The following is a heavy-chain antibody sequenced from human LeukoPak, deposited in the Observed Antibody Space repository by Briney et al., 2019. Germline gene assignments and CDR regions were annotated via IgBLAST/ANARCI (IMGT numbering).Heavy chain of an antibody. D-gene: IGHD6-13*01. CDR2: IYYSGNT. CDR1: GGSISSSSYY. Sequence: SETLSLTCTVSGGSISSSSYYWGWIRQPPGKGLEWIGNIYYSGNTYYNPSLKSRVTISVDTSKNHFSLRLDSVTAADTAVYYCARGYSWSHYFDYWGQGTLVTVSS. V-gene: IGHV4-39*02. CDR3: ARGYSWSHYFDY. J-gene: IGHJ4*02.